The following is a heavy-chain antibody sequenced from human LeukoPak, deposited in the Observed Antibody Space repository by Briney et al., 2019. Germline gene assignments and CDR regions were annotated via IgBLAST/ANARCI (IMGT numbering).Heavy chain of an antibody. CDR1: GFTFSSFE. D-gene: IGHD5-18*01. J-gene: IGHJ5*02. Sequence: PGGSLRLSCAASGFTFSSFEMNWVRQAPGKGLEWVSYISSSGSTIYYADSVKGRFTISRDNAKNSLYLQMNSLRAEDTAVYYCAREVAGYSYGPNWFDPWGQGTLVTVSS. CDR2: ISSSGSTI. V-gene: IGHV3-48*03. CDR3: AREVAGYSYGPNWFDP.